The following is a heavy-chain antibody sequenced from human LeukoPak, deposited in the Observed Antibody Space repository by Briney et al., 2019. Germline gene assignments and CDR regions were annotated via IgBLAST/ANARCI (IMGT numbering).Heavy chain of an antibody. CDR2: FDPEDGET. Sequence: ASVKVSCKVCGYRLAELSMHWVRQAPGNGLEWMGGFDPEDGETIYAQKFQGRVTMTEDTSTDTAYMELSSLRSEDTAVYYCATVRAYDYDSSGYYDYWGQGTLVTVSS. CDR3: ATVRAYDYDSSGYYDY. CDR1: GYRLAELS. J-gene: IGHJ4*02. D-gene: IGHD3-22*01. V-gene: IGHV1-24*01.